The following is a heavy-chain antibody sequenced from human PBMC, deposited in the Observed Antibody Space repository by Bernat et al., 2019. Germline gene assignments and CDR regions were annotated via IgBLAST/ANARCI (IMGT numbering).Heavy chain of an antibody. CDR3: AREGTGGADAFDI. J-gene: IGHJ3*02. D-gene: IGHD3-16*01. Sequence: EGKRGEEGGGGGKTGGSLRRAGEASGFTFRSYSMNWVRQAPGKGLEGGADISSSSSTIYYADSVKGRFTISRDNAKNSLYLQMNSLRAEDTAVYYCAREGTGGADAFDIWGQGTMVTVSS. V-gene: IGHV3-48*01. CDR2: ISSSSSTI. CDR1: GFTFRSYS.